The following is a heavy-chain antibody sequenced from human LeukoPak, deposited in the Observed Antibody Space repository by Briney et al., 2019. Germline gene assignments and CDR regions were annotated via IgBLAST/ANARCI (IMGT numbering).Heavy chain of an antibody. CDR1: GFTFSNAW. J-gene: IGHJ6*02. V-gene: IGHV3-15*01. CDR3: TTVNPDSSGYYRRYYYYAMDV. D-gene: IGHD3-22*01. Sequence: GGSVRLSCAASGFTFSNAWKSWVRQARGKGLEWVGRIKRKTDGGTTDYAAAVKARFTISRDHSKNTLYLQMNSLKTEDTAVYYCTTVNPDSSGYYRRYYYYAMDVWGQGTTVTVSS. CDR2: IKRKTDGGTT.